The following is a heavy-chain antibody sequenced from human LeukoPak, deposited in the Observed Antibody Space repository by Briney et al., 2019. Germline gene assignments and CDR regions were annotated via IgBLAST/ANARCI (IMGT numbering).Heavy chain of an antibody. Sequence: KCGESLKISCKGSGYSFTSYWIGWVRQMPGKGLEWMGIIYPGDSDTRYSPSFQGQVTISADKSISTAYLQWSSLKASDTAMYYCARPSMVRGRIRYFDYWGQGTLVTVSS. J-gene: IGHJ4*02. D-gene: IGHD3-10*01. CDR2: IYPGDSDT. V-gene: IGHV5-51*01. CDR3: ARPSMVRGRIRYFDY. CDR1: GYSFTSYW.